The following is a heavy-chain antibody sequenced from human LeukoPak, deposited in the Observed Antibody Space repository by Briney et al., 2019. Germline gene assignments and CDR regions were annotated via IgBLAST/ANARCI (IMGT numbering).Heavy chain of an antibody. J-gene: IGHJ4*02. D-gene: IGHD4-23*01. CDR3: ARSLLPFNSNPHYFDY. CDR2: ISSSGSTI. Sequence: GGSLRLSCAASGFTFSDYYMSWTRQAPGKGLEWVSYISSSGSTIYYADSVKGRFTISRDNAKNSLYLQMNSLRAEDTAVYYCARSLLPFNSNPHYFDYWGQGTLVTVSS. V-gene: IGHV3-11*01. CDR1: GFTFSDYY.